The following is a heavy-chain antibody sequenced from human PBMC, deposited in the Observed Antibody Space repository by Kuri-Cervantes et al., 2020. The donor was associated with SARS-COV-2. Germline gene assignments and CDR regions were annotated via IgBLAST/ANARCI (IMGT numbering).Heavy chain of an antibody. CDR3: AVCITMIVVVYSA. CDR2: IYYSGST. J-gene: IGHJ5*02. D-gene: IGHD3-22*01. CDR1: GGPISSYY. V-gene: IGHV4-59*08. Sequence: ESLKIPCTVSGGPISSYYWSWIRQPPGKGLEWIGYIYYSGSTNYNPSLKSRVTISVDTSKNQFSLKLSSVTAADTAVYYCAVCITMIVVVYSAWGQGTLVTVSS.